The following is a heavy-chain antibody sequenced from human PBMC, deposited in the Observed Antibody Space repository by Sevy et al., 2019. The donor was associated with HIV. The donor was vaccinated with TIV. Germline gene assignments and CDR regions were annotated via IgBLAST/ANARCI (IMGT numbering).Heavy chain of an antibody. D-gene: IGHD2-2*01. J-gene: IGHJ6*02. CDR1: GFIFSNYP. CDR3: AKRYCSTITCYDDDFWNPYYFYGLEV. CDR2: ISAGGTTT. V-gene: IGHV3-23*01. Sequence: GGSLRLSCAASGFIFSNYPMSWVRHSPGKGLEWVSDISAGGTTTYYADSVEGRFTISRDNSKNTVSLQMNSLGAEDTAIYYCAKRYCSTITCYDDDFWNPYYFYGLEVWGQGISVTVSS.